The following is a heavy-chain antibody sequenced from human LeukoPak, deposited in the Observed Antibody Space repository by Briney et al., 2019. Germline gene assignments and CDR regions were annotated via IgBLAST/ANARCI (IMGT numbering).Heavy chain of an antibody. D-gene: IGHD6-19*01. Sequence: SETLSLTCAVYGGSFSDYWWTWIRQSPGKGLEWIGRIYTSGSTNYNPSLKSRVTISVDTSKNQFSLKLSSVTAADTAVYYCAREGSSGWYIPSYYYYMDVWGKGTTVTISS. CDR2: IYTSGST. J-gene: IGHJ6*03. CDR3: AREGSSGWYIPSYYYYMDV. V-gene: IGHV4-4*08. CDR1: GGSFSDYW.